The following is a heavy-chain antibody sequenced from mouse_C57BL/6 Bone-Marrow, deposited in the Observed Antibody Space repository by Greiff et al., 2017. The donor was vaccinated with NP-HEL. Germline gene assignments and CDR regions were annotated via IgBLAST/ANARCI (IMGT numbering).Heavy chain of an antibody. CDR2: IYPRSGNT. CDR3: ARVHYYGSSYYAMDY. D-gene: IGHD1-1*01. V-gene: IGHV1-81*01. Sequence: VQLQQSGAELARPGASVKLSCTASGYTFTSYGISWVKQRTGQGLEWIGEIYPRSGNTYYNEKFKGKATLTADKSSSTAYMELRSLTSEDAAVYFWARVHYYGSSYYAMDYGGQGTSVTVSA. J-gene: IGHJ4*01. CDR1: GYTFTSYG.